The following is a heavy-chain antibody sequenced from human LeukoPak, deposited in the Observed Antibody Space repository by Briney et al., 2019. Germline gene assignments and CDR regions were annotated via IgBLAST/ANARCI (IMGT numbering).Heavy chain of an antibody. Sequence: GGSLRLSCAASGFTFSSYAMSWVRLAPGKGLEWVSAISGSGGSTYYADSVKGRFTISRDNSKNTLYLQMNSLRAEDTAVYYCAAHTRNYYYYYMDVWGKGTTVTVSS. CDR1: GFTFSSYA. CDR3: AAHTRNYYYYYMDV. J-gene: IGHJ6*03. CDR2: ISGSGGST. D-gene: IGHD1-1*01. V-gene: IGHV3-23*01.